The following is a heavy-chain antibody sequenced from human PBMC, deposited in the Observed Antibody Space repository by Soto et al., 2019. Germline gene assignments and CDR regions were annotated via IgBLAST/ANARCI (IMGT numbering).Heavy chain of an antibody. D-gene: IGHD5-18*01. CDR2: IVVGSGNT. CDR1: GFTFNGSA. V-gene: IGHV1-58*01. J-gene: IGHJ4*02. CDR3: AADKGHSYGYGTY. Sequence: SVKVSCKASGFTFNGSAVQWVRQARGQRLEWIGWIVVGSGNTDYAQKFQERVTITRDMSTSTAYMDLSSLRSEDTAVYYCAADKGHSYGYGTYWGQGTLVTVSS.